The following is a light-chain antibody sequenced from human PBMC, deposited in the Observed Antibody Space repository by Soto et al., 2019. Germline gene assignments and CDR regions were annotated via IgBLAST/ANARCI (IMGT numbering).Light chain of an antibody. J-gene: IGKJ1*01. CDR3: HHYNAYPWT. CDR2: KAS. V-gene: IGKV1-5*03. CDR1: QSISSW. Sequence: DIQMTQSPYTLSASVGDRATITCRASQSISSWLAWYQQKPGKAPKLLMYKASSLESGVPSRFSGSGSGTEFPLTISSLQPDDSATYYCHHYNAYPWTFGQGTKVEIK.